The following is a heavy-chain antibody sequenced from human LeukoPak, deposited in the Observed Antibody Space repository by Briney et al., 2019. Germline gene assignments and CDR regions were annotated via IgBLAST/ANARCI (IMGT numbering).Heavy chain of an antibody. CDR1: GFTFSTYW. J-gene: IGHJ4*02. D-gene: IGHD1-26*01. CDR3: AGDMYSGIYYGVNY. Sequence: PGGSLRLSCAASGFTFSTYWMSWVRQAPGKGLEWVANINHDGSDKYYVDSVKGRFTISRDNAKNSLYLQMNSLRAEDAAVYYCAGDMYSGIYYGVNYWSQGTLVTVSS. CDR2: INHDGSDK. V-gene: IGHV3-7*04.